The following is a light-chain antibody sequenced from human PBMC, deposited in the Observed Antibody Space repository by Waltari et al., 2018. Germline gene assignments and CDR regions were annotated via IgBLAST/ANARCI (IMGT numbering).Light chain of an antibody. Sequence: EIVLTQSPGTLSLSAGESATLSCRASQSVRHNYLAWYQQKPGQAPRLLIYATPNRATRIPGRFSGGGSVKDFTLTISRLEPEDVAVYYCHQGGSSPQTFGQGTKVEIK. CDR3: HQGGSSPQT. J-gene: IGKJ1*01. V-gene: IGKV3-20*01. CDR2: ATP. CDR1: QSVRHNY.